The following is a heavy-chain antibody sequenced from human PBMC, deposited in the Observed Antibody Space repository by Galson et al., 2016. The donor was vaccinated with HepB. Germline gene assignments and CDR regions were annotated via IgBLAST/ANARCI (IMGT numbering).Heavy chain of an antibody. CDR2: INPSGGST. Sequence: SVKVSCKASGYTFTTYYMHWVRQAPGQGLEWMGIINPSGGSTNYAQKLQGRVTMTRDTSTSTVYMELSSLRSEDTAVYYCARSGEYYLGAVYYYYAMDVWGQGTTVTVSS. D-gene: IGHD2/OR15-2a*01. CDR3: ARSGEYYLGAVYYYYAMDV. V-gene: IGHV1-46*01. J-gene: IGHJ6*02. CDR1: GYTFTTYY.